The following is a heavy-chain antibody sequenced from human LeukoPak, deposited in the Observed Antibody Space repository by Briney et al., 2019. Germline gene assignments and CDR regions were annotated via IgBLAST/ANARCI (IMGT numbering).Heavy chain of an antibody. CDR1: GFTFSSYS. CDR3: ASIAAAWGGY. V-gene: IGHV3-21*01. D-gene: IGHD6-13*01. CDR2: ISSSSSYI. J-gene: IGHJ4*02. Sequence: GGSLRLSCAASGFTFSSYSMNWVRQAPGKGLEWVSSISSSSSYIYYADSVKGRFTISRDNAKNSLYLQMNSLRAEDTAVYYCASIAAAWGGYWGQGTLVTVSS.